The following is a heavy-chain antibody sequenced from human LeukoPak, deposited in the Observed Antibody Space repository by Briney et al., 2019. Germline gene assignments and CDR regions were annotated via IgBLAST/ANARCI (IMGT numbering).Heavy chain of an antibody. CDR3: ARVPDAFDI. CDR1: GFTFNTYW. Sequence: GGSLRLSCAASGFTFNTYWMSWVRQAPGKGLEWVANIKPDGSEKHYVDSVKGRFTISRDNAKNSLYLQMNSLRAEDTAVYYCARVPDAFDIWGQGTMVTVSS. V-gene: IGHV3-7*01. J-gene: IGHJ3*02. CDR2: IKPDGSEK.